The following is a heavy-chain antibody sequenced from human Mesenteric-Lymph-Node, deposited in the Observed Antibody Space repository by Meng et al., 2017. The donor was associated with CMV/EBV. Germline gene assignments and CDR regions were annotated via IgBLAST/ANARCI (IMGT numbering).Heavy chain of an antibody. J-gene: IGHJ6*02. Sequence: GESLKISCAASGFTFSDHYMDWVRQAPGKGLEWVAFIRFDGRSKYFADSVKGRFTISRDNSKNTLYLQMSSLRTEDTAVYYCAKDWAHSTEGPLYSFFYGMDVWGQGTTVTVSS. CDR3: AKDWAHSTEGPLYSFFYGMDV. D-gene: IGHD3-16*01. V-gene: IGHV3-30*02. CDR1: GFTFSDHY. CDR2: IRFDGRSK.